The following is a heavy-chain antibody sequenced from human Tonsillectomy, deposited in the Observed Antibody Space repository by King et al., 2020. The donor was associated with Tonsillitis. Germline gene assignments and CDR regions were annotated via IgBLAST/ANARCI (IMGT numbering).Heavy chain of an antibody. Sequence: VQLVESGGGVVQPGRSLRLSCAASGFTFSSYVMHWVRQAPGKGLEWVAVIWYDGSNKYYADSVKGRFTISRDNSKNTLYLQMNSLRAEDTAIYYCARGSTDYYDSSAYSLLGSFDIWGQGTMVTVSS. CDR1: GFTFSSYV. CDR3: ARGSTDYYDSSAYSLLGSFDI. CDR2: IWYDGSNK. J-gene: IGHJ3*02. V-gene: IGHV3-33*01. D-gene: IGHD3-22*01.